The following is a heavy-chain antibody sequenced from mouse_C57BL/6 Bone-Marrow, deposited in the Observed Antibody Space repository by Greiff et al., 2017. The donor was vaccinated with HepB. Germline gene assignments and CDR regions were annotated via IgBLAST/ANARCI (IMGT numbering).Heavy chain of an antibody. CDR2: TFYSGIT. J-gene: IGHJ4*01. D-gene: IGHD1-1*01. CDR1: GFSINSDCY. V-gene: IGHV3-3*01. Sequence: EVKLMESGPSLVRPSQTLSLTCTVTGFSINSDCYWIWIRQFPGNKLEYIGYTFYSGITYYNPSLESRTYITRDTSKNQFSLKLSSVTTEDTATYYCARAPYYGSSYHYAMVYWGQGTSVTVSS. CDR3: ARAPYYGSSYHYAMVY.